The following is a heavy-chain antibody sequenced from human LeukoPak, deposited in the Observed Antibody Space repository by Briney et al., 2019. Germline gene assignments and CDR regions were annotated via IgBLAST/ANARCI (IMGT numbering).Heavy chain of an antibody. CDR1: GGTFSSYA. Sequence: GASVKVSCKASGGTFSSYAISWVRQAPGQGLEWMGGIIPIFGTANYAQKFQGRVTMTADESTSTVYMELSSLRSEDTAVYYCARERPGSSHFDYWGQGTLVTVSS. V-gene: IGHV1-69*13. CDR3: ARERPGSSHFDY. D-gene: IGHD6-6*01. J-gene: IGHJ4*02. CDR2: IIPIFGTA.